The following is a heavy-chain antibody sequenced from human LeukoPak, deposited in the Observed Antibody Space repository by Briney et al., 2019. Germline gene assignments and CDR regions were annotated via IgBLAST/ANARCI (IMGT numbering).Heavy chain of an antibody. CDR3: ARGVNFVRVTDAPYYYYYGMDV. Sequence: SVSVSCNASAGTFSNYTFSRVRQPPGQGLERMGGIIPIIGTANYAQKFQGRVTITAAESTSTAYMELSSLRSEDTAVYYCARGVNFVRVTDAPYYYYYGMDVRRQRTTVTDS. D-gene: IGHD2/OR15-2a*01. CDR1: AGTFSNYT. J-gene: IGHJ6*02. CDR2: IIPIIGTA. V-gene: IGHV1-69*13.